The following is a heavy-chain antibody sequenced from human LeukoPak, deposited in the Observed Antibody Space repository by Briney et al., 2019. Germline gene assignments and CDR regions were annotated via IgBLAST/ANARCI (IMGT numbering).Heavy chain of an antibody. CDR3: ARVLAIFGVVTPGDAFDI. Sequence: SETLSLTCTVSGGSLSSYYWSWIRQPPGKGLEWIGYIYYSGSTNYNPSLKSRVTISVDTSKNQFSLKLSSVTAADTAVYYCARVLAIFGVVTPGDAFDICGQGTMVTVSS. J-gene: IGHJ3*02. V-gene: IGHV4-59*01. CDR1: GGSLSSYY. D-gene: IGHD3-3*01. CDR2: IYYSGST.